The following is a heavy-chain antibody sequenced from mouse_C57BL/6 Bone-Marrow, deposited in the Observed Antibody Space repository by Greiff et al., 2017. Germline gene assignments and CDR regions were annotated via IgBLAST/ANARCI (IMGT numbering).Heavy chain of an antibody. D-gene: IGHD4-1*01. CDR2: FYPGSGSI. Sequence: QVQLQQSGAELVKPGASVKLSCKASGYTFTEYTIHWVKQRSGQGLGWIGWFYPGSGSIKYNEKFKDKATLTADKSSCTVYMELSRLTSEDSAVYFCARHEEGLGTGTSWYFDVWGTGTTVTVSS. J-gene: IGHJ1*03. CDR1: GYTFTEYT. V-gene: IGHV1-62-2*01. CDR3: ARHEEGLGTGTSWYFDV.